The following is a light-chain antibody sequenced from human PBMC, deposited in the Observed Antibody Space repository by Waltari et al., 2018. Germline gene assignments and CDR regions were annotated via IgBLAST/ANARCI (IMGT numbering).Light chain of an antibody. CDR3: QAWDSSIDVV. CDR2: QDN. Sequence: SYELTQPPSVSVSPGQTASITCSGDKLGDQYACWYQQKPGQSPVLVLYQDNKRPSGIPERFSGSKSGNTATLTISGTQAMDEGYYYCQAWDSSIDVVFGGGTKLTVL. V-gene: IGLV3-1*01. J-gene: IGLJ2*01. CDR1: KLGDQY.